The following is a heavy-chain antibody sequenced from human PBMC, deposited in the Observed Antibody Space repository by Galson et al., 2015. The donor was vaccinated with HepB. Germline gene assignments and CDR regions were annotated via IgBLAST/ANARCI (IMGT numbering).Heavy chain of an antibody. CDR2: IYWDDEK. V-gene: IGHV2-5*02. Sequence: PALVKPTQTLTLTCTFSGFSFATNKLSVGWIRQPPGKALEWLALIYWDDEKHYNPSLRSRLTVTKDTSKNQVVLRMTNVDPADTAVYYCARESEYSGFYTPYDTWGQGTLVTVSS. CDR3: ARESEYSGFYTPYDT. CDR1: GFSFATNKLS. J-gene: IGHJ5*02. D-gene: IGHD6-6*01.